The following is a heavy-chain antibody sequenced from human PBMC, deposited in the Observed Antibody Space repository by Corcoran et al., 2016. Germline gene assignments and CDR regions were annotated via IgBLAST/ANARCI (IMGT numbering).Heavy chain of an antibody. CDR3: ARECSSTSCSDY. CDR2: IYYSGST. J-gene: IGHJ4*02. D-gene: IGHD2-2*01. V-gene: IGHV4-59*01. Sequence: QVQLQESGPGLLTPSETLSLTCTVSGGSISSYYWSWIRQPPGKGLEWIGYIYYSGSTNYNPSLKSRVTISVDTSKNQFSLKLSSVTAADTAVYYCARECSSTSCSDYWGQGTLVTVSS. CDR1: GGSISSYY.